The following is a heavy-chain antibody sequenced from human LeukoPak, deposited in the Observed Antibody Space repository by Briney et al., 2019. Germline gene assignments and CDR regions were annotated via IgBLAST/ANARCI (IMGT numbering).Heavy chain of an antibody. CDR2: ISGSGGST. CDR1: GFTFSSYA. V-gene: IGHV3-23*01. J-gene: IGHJ4*02. Sequence: GGSPRLSCAASGFTFSSYAMSWVRQAPGKGLEWVSAISGSGGSTYYADSVKGRFTISRDNSKNTLYLQMNSLRAEDTAVYYCAKDMPDSHDYGGNSVDYWGQGTLVTVSS. CDR3: AKDMPDSHDYGGNSVDY. D-gene: IGHD4-23*01.